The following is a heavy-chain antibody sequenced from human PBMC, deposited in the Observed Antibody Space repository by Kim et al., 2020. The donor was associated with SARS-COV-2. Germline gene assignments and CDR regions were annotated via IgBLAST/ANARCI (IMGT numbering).Heavy chain of an antibody. V-gene: IGHV3-23*01. CDR1: GFTFSTNP. CDR3: AKDPHPAYCGGDCYCM. Sequence: GGSLRLSCAASGFTFSTNPMSWVRQAPGKGLEWVSVISPRGDVTYYADSVKGRFTISRDNSKNTLYLQMNSLRVDDTAVYYCAKDPHPAYCGGDCYCMWGQGTMVTVSS. J-gene: IGHJ3*02. D-gene: IGHD2-21*02. CDR2: ISPRGDVT.